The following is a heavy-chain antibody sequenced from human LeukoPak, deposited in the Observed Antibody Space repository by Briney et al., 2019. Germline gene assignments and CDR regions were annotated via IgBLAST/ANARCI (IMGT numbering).Heavy chain of an antibody. CDR2: ISDSGGRT. V-gene: IGHV3-23*01. CDR1: GFTFSSYA. J-gene: IGHJ4*02. Sequence: HPGGSLRLSCAASGFTFSSYAMSWVHQAPGKGLEWVAGISDSGGRTNYADSVKGRFTISRDNPKNTLYLQMNSLRAEDTAVYFCAKRGVVIRVILVGFHKEAYYFDSWGQGALVTVSS. CDR3: AKRGVVIRVILVGFHKEAYYFDS. D-gene: IGHD3-22*01.